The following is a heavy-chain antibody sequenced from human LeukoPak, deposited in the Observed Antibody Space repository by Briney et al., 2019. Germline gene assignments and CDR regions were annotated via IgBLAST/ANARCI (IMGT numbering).Heavy chain of an antibody. J-gene: IGHJ3*02. CDR3: ARVKKEGLSYAFDI. D-gene: IGHD3-3*01. CDR2: IYYSGST. Sequence: SETLSLTCTVSGGSISRYYWSWIRQPPGEGLEWIGYIYYSGSTNYNPSLKSRVTISVDTSKNQFSLKLSSVTAADTAVYYCARVKKEGLSYAFDIWGQGTMVTVSS. CDR1: GGSISRYY. V-gene: IGHV4-59*01.